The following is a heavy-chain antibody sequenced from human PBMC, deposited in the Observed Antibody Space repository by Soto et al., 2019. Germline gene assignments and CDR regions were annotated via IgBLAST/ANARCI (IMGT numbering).Heavy chain of an antibody. CDR1: GYTFTGYY. V-gene: IGHV1-2*02. J-gene: IGHJ4*02. D-gene: IGHD6-13*01. CDR2: INPNSGGT. CDR3: ARALAAAGTALDY. Sequence: ASVKVSFKASGYTFTGYYMHWVRQAPGQGLEWMGWINPNSGGTNYAQKFQGRVTMTRDTSISTAYMELSRLRSDDTAVYYCARALAAAGTALDYWGQGTLVTVSS.